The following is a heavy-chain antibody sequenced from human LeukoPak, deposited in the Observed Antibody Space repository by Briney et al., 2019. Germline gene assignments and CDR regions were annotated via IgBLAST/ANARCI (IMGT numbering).Heavy chain of an antibody. CDR1: GGSISSYY. V-gene: IGHV4-59*08. D-gene: IGHD4-17*01. CDR3: ARLDGDHEIFDD. CDR2: IHYTGRT. Sequence: PSETLSLTCTVSGGSISSYYWSWIRQPPGKRLEWIGYIHYTGRTHCNPSLKSRVSTSVDMSKNQFSLKLSSVTAADTAVYYCARLDGDHEIFDDWGQGTLVTVSS. J-gene: IGHJ4*02.